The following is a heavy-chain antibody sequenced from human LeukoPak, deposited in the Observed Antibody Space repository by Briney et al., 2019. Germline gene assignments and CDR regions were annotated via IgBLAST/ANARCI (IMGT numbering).Heavy chain of an antibody. V-gene: IGHV4-59*08. CDR2: IYYSGST. CDR3: ARVPSYYDFWSGYSLYYFDY. D-gene: IGHD3-3*01. Sequence: PSETLSLTCTVSGGSISSYHWSWIRQPPGKGLEWIGYIYYSGSTNYNPSLKSRVTISVDTSKNQFSLKLSSVTAADTAVYYCARVPSYYDFWSGYSLYYFDYWGQGTLVTVSS. CDR1: GGSISSYH. J-gene: IGHJ4*02.